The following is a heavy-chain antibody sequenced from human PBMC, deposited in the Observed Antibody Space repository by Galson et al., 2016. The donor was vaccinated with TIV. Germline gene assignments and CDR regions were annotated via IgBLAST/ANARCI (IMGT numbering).Heavy chain of an antibody. CDR3: AKRRNYGGDALES. CDR1: GFTFDYFA. J-gene: IGHJ3*02. Sequence: SLRLSCAASGFTFDYFAMSWVRQAPGKGLEWVSGISGSGGITYIEESVKGRFAISRDNSRDTLYLQLNSLRAEDTAVYYCAKRRNYGGDALESWGQGTMVTVSS. CDR2: ISGSGGIT. D-gene: IGHD4-23*01. V-gene: IGHV3-23*01.